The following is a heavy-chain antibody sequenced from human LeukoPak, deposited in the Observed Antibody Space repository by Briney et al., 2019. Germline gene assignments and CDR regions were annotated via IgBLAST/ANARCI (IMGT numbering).Heavy chain of an antibody. J-gene: IGHJ6*02. CDR3: ARKLSAAGTGYYGVDV. Sequence: GASVKVSCKASGYTFTGYYMHWVRQAPGQGLEWMGWINPNSGGTNYAQKFQGRVTMTRDTSISTAYMELSRLRSDDTAVYYCARKLSAAGTGYYGVDVWGRGTTVTVSS. D-gene: IGHD6-13*01. CDR1: GYTFTGYY. V-gene: IGHV1-2*02. CDR2: INPNSGGT.